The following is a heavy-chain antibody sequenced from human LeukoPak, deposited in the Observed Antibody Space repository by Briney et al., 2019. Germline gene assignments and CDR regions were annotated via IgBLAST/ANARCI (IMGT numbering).Heavy chain of an antibody. CDR1: GGSISSSSYY. CDR3: ARENGYRYDY. V-gene: IGHV4-61*01. D-gene: IGHD5-18*01. J-gene: IGHJ4*02. CDR2: IYYSGST. Sequence: SETLSLTCTVSGGSISSSSYYWGWIRQPPGKGLEWIGSIYYSGSTNYNPSLKSRVTISVDTSKNQFSLKLSSVTAADTALYHCARENGYRYDYWGQGTLVTVSS.